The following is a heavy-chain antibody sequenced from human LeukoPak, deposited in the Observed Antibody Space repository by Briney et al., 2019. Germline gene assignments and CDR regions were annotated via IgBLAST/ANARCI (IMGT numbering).Heavy chain of an antibody. J-gene: IGHJ6*03. V-gene: IGHV3-23*01. Sequence: GGSLRLSCTASGFTFGSYAMSWVRQAPGKGLEWVSSISGGSEDTYYADSVKGRFTISRDNAKNSLYLQMNSLRAEDTAVYYCARVAGSTLYYHSYYMDVWGKGTTVTVSS. D-gene: IGHD3-10*01. CDR1: GFTFGSYA. CDR3: ARVAGSTLYYHSYYMDV. CDR2: ISGGSEDT.